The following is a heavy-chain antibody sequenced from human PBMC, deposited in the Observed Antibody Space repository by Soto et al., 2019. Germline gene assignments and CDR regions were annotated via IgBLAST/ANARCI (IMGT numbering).Heavy chain of an antibody. V-gene: IGHV4-39*01. CDR1: DDAINSDKYY. CDR2: IYYRSNA. D-gene: IGHD3-9*01. CDR3: ARLEGLATISYYFDF. J-gene: IGHJ4*02. Sequence: QLQLQESGSGLVKPSETLSLTCSVSDDAINSDKYYWGWIRQPPGKGMEWIGSIYYRSNAYYNPSLQTRVTISLDKANSRFSLKLNSVTVADSAVYFCARLEGLATISYYFDFWGPGAPVTVSS.